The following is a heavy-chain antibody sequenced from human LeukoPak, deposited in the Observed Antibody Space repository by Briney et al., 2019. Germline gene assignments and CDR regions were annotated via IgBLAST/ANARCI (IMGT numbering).Heavy chain of an antibody. CDR3: ASRLYCSNTRCRNFPFAY. Sequence: SVKVSCKASGGTFSSYAINWVRQAPGQGLGWMGGIIPIFGTANYAQKFQDRVTITADESTSTAYMELSSLRSEDTAIYYCASRLYCSNTRCRNFPFAYWGQGTLVTVSS. CDR2: IIPIFGTA. D-gene: IGHD2-2*01. CDR1: GGTFSSYA. V-gene: IGHV1-69*13. J-gene: IGHJ4*02.